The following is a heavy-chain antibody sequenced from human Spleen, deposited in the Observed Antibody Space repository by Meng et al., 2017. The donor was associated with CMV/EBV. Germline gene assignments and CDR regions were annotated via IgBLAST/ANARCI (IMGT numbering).Heavy chain of an antibody. J-gene: IGHJ5*02. CDR2: IIPILGIA. Sequence: SVKVSCKASGGTFSSYAISWVRQAPGQGLEWMGGIIPILGIANYAQKFQGRVTITADKSTSTAYMELSSLRSEDTAVYYCARTGTIWNWFDPWGQGTLGTVSS. D-gene: IGHD3-3*01. CDR3: ARTGTIWNWFDP. CDR1: GGTFSSYA. V-gene: IGHV1-69*10.